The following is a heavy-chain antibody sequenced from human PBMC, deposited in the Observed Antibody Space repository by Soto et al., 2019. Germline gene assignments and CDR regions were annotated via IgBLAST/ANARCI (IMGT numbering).Heavy chain of an antibody. CDR2: IYPGDSDT. CDR3: VRQAYQFDSYSLGY. V-gene: IGHV5-51*01. J-gene: IGHJ4*02. Sequence: PGESLKISCKASGYSFTTYWIGWVRQMPGKGLEWMGIIYPGDSDTRFTPSFQGQVTISVDKSIHTAYVQWSSVKASDSAMYYCVRQAYQFDSYSLGYWGQGTLVTVSS. D-gene: IGHD2-21*01. CDR1: GYSFTTYW.